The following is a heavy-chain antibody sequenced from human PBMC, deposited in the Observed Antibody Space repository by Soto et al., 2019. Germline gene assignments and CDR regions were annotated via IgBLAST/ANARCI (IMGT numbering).Heavy chain of an antibody. Sequence: GGSLRLSCAASGFTFSSYAMGWVRQTPGKGLDWISAISRGADSTYYADSVKGRFTISRDSSRNTVFLQMNSLRVEDTAVYYCAKVYSSPSYFPDYWGQGTLVTVSS. V-gene: IGHV3-23*01. D-gene: IGHD3-22*01. CDR3: AKVYSSPSYFPDY. J-gene: IGHJ4*02. CDR1: GFTFSSYA. CDR2: ISRGADST.